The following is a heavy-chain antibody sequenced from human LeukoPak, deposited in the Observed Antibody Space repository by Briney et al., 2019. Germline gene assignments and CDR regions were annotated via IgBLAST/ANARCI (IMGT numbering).Heavy chain of an antibody. CDR2: IKQDGSEK. V-gene: IGHV3-7*01. CDR3: ARAIPKGAFDI. Sequence: GGSLRLSCAASGFTFSNYWMSWVRQAPGKGLEWVANIKQDGSEKYYVDSVKGRFTISRDNAKNSLYLQMNSLRAEDTAVYYCARAIPKGAFDIWGQGTMVTVSS. J-gene: IGHJ3*02. CDR1: GFTFSNYW.